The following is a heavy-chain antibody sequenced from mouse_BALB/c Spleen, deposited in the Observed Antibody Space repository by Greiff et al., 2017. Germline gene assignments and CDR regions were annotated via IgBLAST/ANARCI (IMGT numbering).Heavy chain of an antibody. CDR2: ILPGSGST. J-gene: IGHJ4*01. CDR1: GYTFSSYW. CDR3: ARGGQLGPYAMDY. D-gene: IGHD3-2*01. Sequence: QVQLKQSGAELMKPGASVKISCKATGYTFSSYWIEWVKQRPGHGLEWIGEILPGSGSTNYNEQFKGKATFTADTSSNTAYMQLSSLSSEDSAVYYCARGGQLGPYAMDYWGQGTSVTVSS. V-gene: IGHV1-9*01.